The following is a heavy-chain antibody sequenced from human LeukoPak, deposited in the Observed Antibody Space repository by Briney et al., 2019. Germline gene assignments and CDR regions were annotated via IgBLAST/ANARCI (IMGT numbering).Heavy chain of an antibody. CDR1: GDSTSSGCYS. J-gene: IGHJ4*02. Sequence: SETLSLTCTVSGDSTSSGCYSWSWIRQPAGKGLEWIGRIYISGSTNYNPSLKSRVTISVDASKKQFSLKLSSVTAADTAVYYCARESVYDFWSGYHYFDYWGQGTLVTVSS. CDR3: ARESVYDFWSGYHYFDY. V-gene: IGHV4-61*02. D-gene: IGHD3-3*01. CDR2: IYISGST.